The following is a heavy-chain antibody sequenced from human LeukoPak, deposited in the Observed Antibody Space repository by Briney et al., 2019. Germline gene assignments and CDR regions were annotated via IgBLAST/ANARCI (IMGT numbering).Heavy chain of an antibody. V-gene: IGHV1-8*01. Sequence: ASVKVSCKASGYTFTSYDINWVRQATGQGLEWMGWMNPNSGNTGYAQKFQGRVAMTRNTSISTAYMELSSLRSEDTAVYYCARMAYGGYVGWFDPWGQGTLVTVSS. CDR1: GYTFTSYD. J-gene: IGHJ5*02. CDR2: MNPNSGNT. CDR3: ARMAYGGYVGWFDP. D-gene: IGHD5-12*01.